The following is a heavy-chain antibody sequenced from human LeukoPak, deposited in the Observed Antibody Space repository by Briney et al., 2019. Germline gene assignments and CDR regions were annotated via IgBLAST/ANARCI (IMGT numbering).Heavy chain of an antibody. D-gene: IGHD2-15*01. CDR2: IQYDGNNK. Sequence: GGSLRLSCAASGFTVSSNYMSWVRQAPGKGLEWVAFIQYDGNNKYYADSLKGRFTISRDSSKNTLYLQMNSLRPEDTAMYYCVKDRCGGGRCYSGTAYFDYWGQGTLVTVSS. V-gene: IGHV3-30*02. J-gene: IGHJ4*02. CDR1: GFTVSSNY. CDR3: VKDRCGGGRCYSGTAYFDY.